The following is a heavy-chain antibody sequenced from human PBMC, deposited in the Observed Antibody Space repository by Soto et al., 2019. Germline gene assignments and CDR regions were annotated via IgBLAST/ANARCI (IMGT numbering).Heavy chain of an antibody. CDR1: GFNLSTYA. Sequence: QVQLVESGGGVVQPGRSLRLSCAASGFNLSTYAMHWVRQAPGKGLEWVTFISFDETYKFYADSVKGRFTISRDNSKNTLFLQMNSLRPEDTAVYYCARDPLYCSSTSCRMNGMHVWGQGTTVTVSS. V-gene: IGHV3-30*01. CDR3: ARDPLYCSSTSCRMNGMHV. J-gene: IGHJ6*02. CDR2: ISFDETYK. D-gene: IGHD2-2*01.